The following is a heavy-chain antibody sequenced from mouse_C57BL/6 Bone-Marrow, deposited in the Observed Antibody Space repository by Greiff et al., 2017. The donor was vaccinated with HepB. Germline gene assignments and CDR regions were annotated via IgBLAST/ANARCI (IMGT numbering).Heavy chain of an antibody. Sequence: VQRVESGPGLVQPSQSLSITCTVSGFSLTSYGVHWVRQSPGKGLEWLGVIWSGGSTDYNAAFISRLSISKDNSKSQVFFKMNSLQADDTAIYYCARVGVYYYGSPYFDYWGQGTTLTVSS. CDR1: GFSLTSYG. D-gene: IGHD1-1*01. CDR3: ARVGVYYYGSPYFDY. J-gene: IGHJ2*01. V-gene: IGHV2-2*01. CDR2: IWSGGST.